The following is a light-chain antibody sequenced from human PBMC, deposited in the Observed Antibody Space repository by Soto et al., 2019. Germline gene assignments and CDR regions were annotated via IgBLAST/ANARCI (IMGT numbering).Light chain of an antibody. J-gene: IGKJ5*01. CDR3: QQRSKWPIT. CDR2: DVS. Sequence: EIVLTQSPATLSLSPGERATLSCRASQSVTTCLAWYQQKPGQAPCLVMYDVSNRAAGIPGRFSGSGSGTDFTLTISSLEPEDFAIYYCQQRSKWPITFGQGTRLEIK. CDR1: QSVTTC. V-gene: IGKV3-11*01.